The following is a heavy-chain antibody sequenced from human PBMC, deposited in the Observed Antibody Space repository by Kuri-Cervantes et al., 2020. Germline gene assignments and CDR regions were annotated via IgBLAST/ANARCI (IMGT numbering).Heavy chain of an antibody. V-gene: IGHV4-39*01. CDR1: GGSISSSSYY. D-gene: IGHD1-26*01. CDR3: ARFIVGARPRNAFDI. CDR2: IYYSGST. J-gene: IGHJ3*02. Sequence: SETLSLTCTVSGGSISSSSYYWGWIRQPPGKGLEWIGSIYYSGSTYYNPSLKSRVTISVDTSKNQFSLKLSSVTAADTAVYYCARFIVGARPRNAFDIWGQGTMVTVSS.